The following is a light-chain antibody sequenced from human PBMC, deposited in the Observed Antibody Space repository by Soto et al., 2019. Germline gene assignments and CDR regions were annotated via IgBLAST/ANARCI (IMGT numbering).Light chain of an antibody. Sequence: EIVLTQSPGALSLSPGERASLSCRASQSVSSMYLAWYQQKPGQAPRLLIYGASSRATGIPDRFSGSGSGTDFTLIISRLEPEDFAVYYCQHPVTFVQGTRLEIK. CDR2: GAS. J-gene: IGKJ5*01. CDR1: QSVSSMY. CDR3: QHPVT. V-gene: IGKV3-20*01.